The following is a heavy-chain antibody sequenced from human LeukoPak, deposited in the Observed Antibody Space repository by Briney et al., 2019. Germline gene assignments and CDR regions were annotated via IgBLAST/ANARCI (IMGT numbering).Heavy chain of an antibody. V-gene: IGHV3-23*01. J-gene: IGHJ4*02. CDR3: AKGKYYFDY. CDR2: ISGGGGTT. D-gene: IGHD3-10*01. Sequence: GGSLRLSCAASGFTFVSYAMNWVRQAPGKGLEWVSAISGGGGTTYYADSVKGRFTSSGDNSKNTLYLQMNSLRAEDTAVYYCAKGKYYFDYWGQGTLVTVSS. CDR1: GFTFVSYA.